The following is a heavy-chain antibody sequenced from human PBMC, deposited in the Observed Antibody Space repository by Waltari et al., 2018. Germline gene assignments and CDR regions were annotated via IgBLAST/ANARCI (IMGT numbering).Heavy chain of an antibody. CDR3: ARGVDDFWSGYAEYYFDY. CDR2: IYYSGST. V-gene: IGHV4-59*01. J-gene: IGHJ4*02. Sequence: QVQLQESGPGLVKPSETLSLTCTVSGGSISSYYWSWLRQPPGKGLEWIGYIYYSGSTNYNPSLKSRVTISVDTSKNQFSLKLSSVTAADTAVYYCARGVDDFWSGYAEYYFDYWGQGTLVTVSS. D-gene: IGHD3-3*01. CDR1: GGSISSYY.